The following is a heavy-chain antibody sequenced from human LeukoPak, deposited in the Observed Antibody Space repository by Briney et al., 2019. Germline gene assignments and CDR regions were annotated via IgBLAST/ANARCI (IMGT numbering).Heavy chain of an antibody. J-gene: IGHJ4*02. CDR3: ARARGYGYYGDF. V-gene: IGHV3-21*01. D-gene: IGHD5-18*01. CDR2: ISSSSSYI. Sequence: GGSLRLSCAASGFTFSSYSMNWVRQAPGKGLEWVSSISSSSSYIYYADSVKGRFTISRDNAKNSLYLQMNSLGAEDTAVYYCARARGYGYYGDFWGQGTLVTVSS. CDR1: GFTFSSYS.